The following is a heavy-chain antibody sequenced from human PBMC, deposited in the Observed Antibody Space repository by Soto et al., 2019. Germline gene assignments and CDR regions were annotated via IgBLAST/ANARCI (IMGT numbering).Heavy chain of an antibody. CDR3: ARRITRPERFDY. CDR2: IYYSGNT. CDR1: GGPISRSSYY. Sequence: PSETLSLTCTVSGGPISRSSYYWGWIRQPPGKGLEWIGNIYYSGNTYYNPSLQSRVTISVDTSKNQFSLKLTSATDADTAVYYCARRITRPERFDYWGQGALVTVSS. V-gene: IGHV4-39*01. D-gene: IGHD1-20*01. J-gene: IGHJ4*02.